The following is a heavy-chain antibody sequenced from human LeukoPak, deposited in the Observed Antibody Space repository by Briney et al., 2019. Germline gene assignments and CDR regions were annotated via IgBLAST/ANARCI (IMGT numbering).Heavy chain of an antibody. CDR1: GFTFSSCA. J-gene: IGHJ4*02. CDR2: ISGSGATT. Sequence: GDSLRLSCAASGFTFSSCAMTWVRQAPGKGLEWVSSISGSGATTYYADSVKGRFTISRDSSKNTLYLQMNSLRAEDTAVYYCAKSRSGWYLFDYWGQGTLVTVSS. D-gene: IGHD6-19*01. V-gene: IGHV3-23*01. CDR3: AKSRSGWYLFDY.